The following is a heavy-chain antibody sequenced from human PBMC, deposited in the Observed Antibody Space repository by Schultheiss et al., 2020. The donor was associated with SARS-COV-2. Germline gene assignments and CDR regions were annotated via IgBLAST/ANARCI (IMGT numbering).Heavy chain of an antibody. Sequence: GGSLRLSCAASGFTFSSYWMSWVRQAPGKGLEWVANIKQDGSEKYYVDSVKGRFTISRDNSKNTLYLQMNSLRAEDTAVYYCAKTVRAVAGTWFDYWGQGTLVTVSS. V-gene: IGHV3-7*03. CDR1: GFTFSSYW. J-gene: IGHJ4*02. CDR3: AKTVRAVAGTWFDY. D-gene: IGHD6-19*01. CDR2: IKQDGSEK.